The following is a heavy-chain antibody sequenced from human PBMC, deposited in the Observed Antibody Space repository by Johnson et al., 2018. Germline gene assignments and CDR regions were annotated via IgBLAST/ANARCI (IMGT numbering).Heavy chain of an antibody. V-gene: IGHV3-30*18. CDR2: ISDDGSNK. Sequence: QVQLVQSGGGVVQPGRSLRLSCAASGFTFSRYGMHWVRQAPGKGLEWVAVISDDGSNKYYADSVKVRFTISRDNSKNTLYRQMNSLRAEETAGYYCAKDKRIYGGSEYFQHWGQGTLVTVSS. D-gene: IGHD3-16*01. J-gene: IGHJ1*01. CDR3: AKDKRIYGGSEYFQH. CDR1: GFTFSRYG.